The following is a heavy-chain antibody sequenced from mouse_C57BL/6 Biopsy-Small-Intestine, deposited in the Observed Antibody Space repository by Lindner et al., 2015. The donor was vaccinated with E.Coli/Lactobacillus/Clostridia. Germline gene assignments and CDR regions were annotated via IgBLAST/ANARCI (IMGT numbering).Heavy chain of an antibody. V-gene: IGHV10-3*01. CDR1: GFTFNTYA. CDR3: VRFYDDYYGGHFDV. CDR2: IRSKSSNYAT. D-gene: IGHD2-3*01. Sequence: VQLQESGGGLVQPKGSLKLSCAASGFTFNTYAMHWVRQAPGRGLEWVARIRSKSSNYATYYADSVKDRFTISRDDSQSILFLQVNNLKTEDTAMYYCVRFYDDYYGGHFDVWGTGTTVTVSS. J-gene: IGHJ1*03.